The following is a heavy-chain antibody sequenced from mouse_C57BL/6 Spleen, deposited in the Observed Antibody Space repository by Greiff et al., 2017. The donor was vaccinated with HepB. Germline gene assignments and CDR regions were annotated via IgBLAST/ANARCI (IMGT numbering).Heavy chain of an antibody. CDR2: ISYDGSN. J-gene: IGHJ4*01. V-gene: IGHV3-6*01. CDR3: ARGYYYGSSYDYAMDY. CDR1: GYSITSGYN. D-gene: IGHD1-1*01. Sequence: ESGPGLVKPSQSLSLTCSVTGYSITSGYNWNWIRQFPGNKLEWMGYISYDGSNNYNPSLKNRISITRDTSKNQFFLKLNSVTTEDTATYYCARGYYYGSSYDYAMDYWGQGTSVTVSS.